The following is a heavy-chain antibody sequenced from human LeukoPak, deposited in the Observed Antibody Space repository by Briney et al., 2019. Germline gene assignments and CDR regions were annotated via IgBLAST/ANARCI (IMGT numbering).Heavy chain of an antibody. CDR2: IYPNSGVT. V-gene: IGHV1-2*06. Sequence: ASVKVSCKASGYTFTGYYMHGVRQAPGQGVEWMGRIYPNSGVTNYAQKFQSRVTMTRDTFISTDYMELSGLRSDDTALYYCARENEHIVVVTATHYWYFDLWGRGTLLTVCS. D-gene: IGHD2-21*02. CDR3: ARENEHIVVVTATHYWYFDL. J-gene: IGHJ2*01. CDR1: GYTFTGYY.